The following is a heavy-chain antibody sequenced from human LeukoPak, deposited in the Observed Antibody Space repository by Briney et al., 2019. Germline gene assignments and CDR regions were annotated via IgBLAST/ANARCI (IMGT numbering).Heavy chain of an antibody. J-gene: IGHJ4*02. V-gene: IGHV3-48*04. D-gene: IGHD3-22*01. CDR2: ITRSSSTI. Sequence: GGSLRLSCAASGFTFGSYSMNWVRQTPEKGLEWFAYITRSSSTIDYSDAVKGRFTIYRDNVKRSLFLEMTALRVEDKAVYYCASNHYYDSSGYYREHYYFDYWGQGTLVTVSS. CDR3: ASNHYYDSSGYYREHYYFDY. CDR1: GFTFGSYS.